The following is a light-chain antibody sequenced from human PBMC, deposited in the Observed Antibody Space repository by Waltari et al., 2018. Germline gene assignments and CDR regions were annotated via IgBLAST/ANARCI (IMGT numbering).Light chain of an antibody. CDR2: EVN. CDR1: SSDVGSSTL. CDR3: QSYDSSLRGWV. J-gene: IGLJ3*02. Sequence: QSALTQPASVSGSPGQSITISCPGTSSDVGSSTLVSWYQQSPGKAPKVVIYEVNKRPSGVSERFSGSKSGNTASLAVTGLQAEDEANYYCQSYDSSLRGWVFGGGTKLTVL. V-gene: IGLV2-14*02.